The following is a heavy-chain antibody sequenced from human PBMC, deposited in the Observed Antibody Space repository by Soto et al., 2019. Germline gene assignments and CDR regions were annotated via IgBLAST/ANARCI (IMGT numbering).Heavy chain of an antibody. D-gene: IGHD6-19*01. CDR2: IYYSGST. J-gene: IGHJ4*02. Sequence: SETLSLTCTVSGGSISSYYWSWIRQPPGKGLEWIGYIYYSGSTNYNPSLKSRVTISVDTSKNQFSLKLSSVTAADTAVYYCERLPSGWYSTYADYWGQGTLVTVSS. V-gene: IGHV4-59*01. CDR1: GGSISSYY. CDR3: ERLPSGWYSTYADY.